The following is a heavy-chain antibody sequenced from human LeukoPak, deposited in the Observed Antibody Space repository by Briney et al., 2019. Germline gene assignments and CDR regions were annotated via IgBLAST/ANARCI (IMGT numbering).Heavy chain of an antibody. V-gene: IGHV4-59*01. Sequence: PSETLSLTCTVSGGSISTYYWSWIRQPPGKGLEWIGYIYYTGSTNYNPSLKRRVTISVDTSKNQFSLKLSSVTAADTAVYYCARLQGSGTYSHIDYWGQGTLVTVSS. CDR2: IYYTGST. J-gene: IGHJ4*02. CDR3: ARLQGSGTYSHIDY. D-gene: IGHD3-10*01. CDR1: GGSISTYY.